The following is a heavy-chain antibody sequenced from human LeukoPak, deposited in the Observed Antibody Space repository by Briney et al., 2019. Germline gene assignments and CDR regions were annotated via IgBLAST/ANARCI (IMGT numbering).Heavy chain of an antibody. CDR3: ARLGSNNWFDP. Sequence: SETLSLTCTVPGGSISSYYCSWIRQPPGKGLEWIGYISYSGRTNYNPSLKSRVTVSVDTSKNQFSLKLSSVTAADTAVYYCARLGSNNWFDPWGQGTLVTVSS. CDR2: ISYSGRT. J-gene: IGHJ5*02. CDR1: GGSISSYY. V-gene: IGHV4-59*01.